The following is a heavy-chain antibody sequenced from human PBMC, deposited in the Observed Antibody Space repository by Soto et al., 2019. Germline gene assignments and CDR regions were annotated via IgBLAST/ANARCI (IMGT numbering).Heavy chain of an antibody. Sequence: QVQLVQSGAEVKRPGASVKISCKASGYSFSNYFIHWVRQAPGHGLEWMGILSISGGNANYAQKVQSRVGIDRDTSTNTVFTDLSSLRSEDTAVYYCARAPYSSSSIRFDYWGQGTLVTVSS. CDR1: GYSFSNYF. V-gene: IGHV1-46*01. CDR3: ARAPYSSSSIRFDY. J-gene: IGHJ4*02. CDR2: LSISGGNA. D-gene: IGHD6-6*01.